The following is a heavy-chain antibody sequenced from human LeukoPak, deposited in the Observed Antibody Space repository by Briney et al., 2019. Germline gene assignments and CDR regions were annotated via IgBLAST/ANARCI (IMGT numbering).Heavy chain of an antibody. CDR1: GFTFSGYW. V-gene: IGHV3-7*01. Sequence: GGSLRLSCAASGFTFSGYWMSWVRQAPGRGLEWVANIKQDGSEKYYVDSVKGRFTISRDNAKNSLYLQMNSLRAEDTAVYYCARDQAVAGIDYWGQGTLVTVSS. J-gene: IGHJ4*02. D-gene: IGHD6-19*01. CDR3: ARDQAVAGIDY. CDR2: IKQDGSEK.